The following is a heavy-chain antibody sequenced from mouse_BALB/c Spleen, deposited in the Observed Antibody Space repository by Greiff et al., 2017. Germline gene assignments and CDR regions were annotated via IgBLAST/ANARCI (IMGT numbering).Heavy chain of an antibody. CDR2: IWGDGST. D-gene: IGHD1-1*01. CDR3: ARDHHGSSLYWYFDV. CDR1: GFSLTGYG. Sequence: QVQLQQSGPGLVAPSQSLSITCTVSGFSLTGYGVNWVRQPPGKGLEWLGMIWGDGSTDYNSALKSRLSISKDNSKSQVFLKMNSLQTDDTARYYCARDHHGSSLYWYFDVWGAGTTVTVSS. J-gene: IGHJ1*01. V-gene: IGHV2-6-7*01.